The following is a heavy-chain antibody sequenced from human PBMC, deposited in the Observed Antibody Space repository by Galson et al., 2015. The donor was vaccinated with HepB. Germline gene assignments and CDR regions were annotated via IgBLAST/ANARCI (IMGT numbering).Heavy chain of an antibody. D-gene: IGHD3-10*01. V-gene: IGHV2-70*04. CDR3: ARTTSSGSGSKYYFDS. CDR1: GFSLTTPGMR. Sequence: PALVKPTQTLTLTCSFSGFSLTTPGMRVSWVRQPPGKALEWLARIDWDDEKVYSTFLKTRLTISRDTSKNQVVLIMTNMDPVDTGTYYCARTTSSGSGSKYYFDSWGQGILVTVSS. J-gene: IGHJ4*02. CDR2: IDWDDEK.